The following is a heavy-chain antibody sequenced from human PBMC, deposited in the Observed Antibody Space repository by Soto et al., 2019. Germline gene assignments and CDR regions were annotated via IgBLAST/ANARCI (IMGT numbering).Heavy chain of an antibody. CDR3: ARGLKNYYGVDA. CDR1: GFTFSTYW. Sequence: EVKVVESGGGLVQPGGSLRLSCAASGFTFSTYWMHWVRQVPGKGLVWVSRIKGDGSSLSYADSVKGRFTISRDNVENTVYLQMGSLRADDTALYYCARGLKNYYGVDAWGQGTTVTVSS. J-gene: IGHJ6*02. V-gene: IGHV3-74*01. CDR2: IKGDGSSL.